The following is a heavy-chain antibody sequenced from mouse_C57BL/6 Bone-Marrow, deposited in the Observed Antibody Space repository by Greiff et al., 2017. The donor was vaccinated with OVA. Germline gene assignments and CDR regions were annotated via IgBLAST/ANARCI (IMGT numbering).Heavy chain of an antibody. V-gene: IGHV1-61*01. Sequence: QVQLQQPGAELVRPGSSVKLSCKASGYTFTSYWMDWVKQRPGQGLEWIGNIYPSDSETHYNQKFKDKATLTVDKSSSTAYMQLSSLTSEDSAVYYCARWLRPFDYWGQGTTLTVSS. CDR2: IYPSDSET. J-gene: IGHJ2*01. D-gene: IGHD2-2*01. CDR3: ARWLRPFDY. CDR1: GYTFTSYW.